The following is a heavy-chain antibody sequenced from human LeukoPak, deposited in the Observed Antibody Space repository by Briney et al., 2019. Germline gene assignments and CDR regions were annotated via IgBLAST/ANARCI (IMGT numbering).Heavy chain of an antibody. CDR1: GFTFDDYA. V-gene: IGHV3-9*01. D-gene: IGHD3-3*01. J-gene: IGHJ4*02. Sequence: PGGSLRLSCAASGFTFDDYAMHWVRQAPGKGLEWVSGISWKGDIIGYADSVKGRFTISRDNAKNSLYLQMNSLRAEDTAVYYCARGALNYDFWSGRSENNFDYWGQGTLVTVSS. CDR3: ARGALNYDFWSGRSENNFDY. CDR2: ISWKGDII.